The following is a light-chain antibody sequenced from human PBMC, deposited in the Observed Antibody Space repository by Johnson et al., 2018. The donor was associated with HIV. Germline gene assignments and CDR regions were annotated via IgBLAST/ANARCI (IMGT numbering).Light chain of an antibody. CDR1: SSNIGNNF. J-gene: IGLJ1*01. CDR2: DNN. CDR3: GTWDSSLSAYV. V-gene: IGLV1-51*01. Sequence: HSVLTQPPSVSAAPGQKVTISCSGSSSNIGNNFVSWYQQLPGTAPTLLIYDNNKRPSGIPDRFSGSKSGTSATLGITGLQTGDEADYYCGTWDSSLSAYVFGTGTKVTV.